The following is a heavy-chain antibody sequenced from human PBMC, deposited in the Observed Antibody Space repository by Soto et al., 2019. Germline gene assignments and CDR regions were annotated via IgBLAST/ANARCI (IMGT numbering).Heavy chain of an antibody. V-gene: IGHV4-31*03. CDR3: ARGPTMIAVVTEYYFDY. CDR2: IYYSGST. D-gene: IGHD3-22*01. CDR1: GGSISSGGYY. Sequence: QVQLQESGPGLVKPSQTLSLTCTVSGGSISSGGYYWSWIRQHPGKGLEWIGYIYYSGSTYYNPSLKSRVTISVDTSKNQFSLKLSSVTAAHTAVYYCARGPTMIAVVTEYYFDYWGQGTLVTVSS. J-gene: IGHJ4*02.